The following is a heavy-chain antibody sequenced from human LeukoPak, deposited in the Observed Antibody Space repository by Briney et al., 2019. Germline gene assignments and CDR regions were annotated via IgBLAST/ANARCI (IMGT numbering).Heavy chain of an antibody. Sequence: GGSLRLSCAASGFTFSDYNMRWLRQAPGKGLEWVASISRSGSTKYYADSVKGRFTISRDNAKNSLFLQMNSLRAEDTAVYYCARVLRYCSGGNCYSGGLGYMDVWGKGTTVTISS. CDR1: GFTFSDYN. CDR2: ISRSGSTK. J-gene: IGHJ6*03. D-gene: IGHD2-15*01. V-gene: IGHV3-11*01. CDR3: ARVLRYCSGGNCYSGGLGYMDV.